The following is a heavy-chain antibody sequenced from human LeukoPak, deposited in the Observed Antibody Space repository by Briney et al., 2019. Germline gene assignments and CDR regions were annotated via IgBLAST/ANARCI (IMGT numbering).Heavy chain of an antibody. D-gene: IGHD5-18*01. Sequence: SETLSLTCSVSGVSICRYYWSWMRQPPGRARVGSGRLYTSGRPNQTPSLRSRVTMSLGTSKNQFCLKLSSVTAADVAVYYCARDDRWIQNWGQGTLVTVSS. CDR3: ARDDRWIQN. V-gene: IGHV4-4*07. J-gene: IGHJ4*02. CDR2: LYTSGRP. CDR1: GVSICRYY.